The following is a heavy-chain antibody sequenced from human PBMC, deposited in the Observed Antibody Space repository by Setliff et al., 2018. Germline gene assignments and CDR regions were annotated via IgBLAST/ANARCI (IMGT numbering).Heavy chain of an antibody. V-gene: IGHV4-61*09. J-gene: IGHJ5*02. CDR1: GGSISSGGFY. D-gene: IGHD2-2*01. Sequence: PSETLSLTCSVSGGSISSGGFYWSWIRQSAGRGLEWIGHFHTGGDTYYNASLKSRLTISVDTSKNHFSLKLPSVTAADTSVYYCASRYCSSTNCWNWFDPWGQGTLVTVSS. CDR3: ASRYCSSTNCWNWFDP. CDR2: FHTGGDT.